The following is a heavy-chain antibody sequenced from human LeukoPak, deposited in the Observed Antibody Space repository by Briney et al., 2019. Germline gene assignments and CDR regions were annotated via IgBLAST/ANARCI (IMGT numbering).Heavy chain of an antibody. Sequence: GGSLRLSWADSGFTFSRSAMHWVRQAPGKGLEWVAVTSYDGIHKYYADSVKGRFTISRDNSKNTLYLQMNSLRVEDTAVYYCARDNTAGSGSSDWGRGTLVTVSS. V-gene: IGHV3-30-3*01. D-gene: IGHD3-10*01. CDR1: GFTFSRSA. CDR2: TSYDGIHK. CDR3: ARDNTAGSGSSD. J-gene: IGHJ4*02.